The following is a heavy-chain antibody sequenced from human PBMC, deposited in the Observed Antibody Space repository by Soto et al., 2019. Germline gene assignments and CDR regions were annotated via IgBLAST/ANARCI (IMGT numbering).Heavy chain of an antibody. V-gene: IGHV5-51*01. CDR2: IYPGDSDT. CDR1: GYSFTSYW. D-gene: IGHD2-2*03. J-gene: IGHJ4*02. Sequence: PGESLKISCKGSGYSFTSYWIGWVRQMPGKGLEWMGIIYPGDSDTRYSPSFQGQVTISADKSISTAYLQWSSLKASDTAMYYCARPVGYCSSTSCYFDYWGQRTLVTVSS. CDR3: ARPVGYCSSTSCYFDY.